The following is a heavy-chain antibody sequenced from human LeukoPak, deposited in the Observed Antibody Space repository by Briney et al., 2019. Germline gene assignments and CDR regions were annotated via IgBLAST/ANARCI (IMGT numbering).Heavy chain of an antibody. CDR3: AREGSGYYDSTD. V-gene: IGHV4-39*07. CDR2: IYYSGST. J-gene: IGHJ4*02. D-gene: IGHD3-22*01. CDR1: GGSISSSSYY. Sequence: KPSETLSLTCTVSGGSISSSSYYWGWIRQPPGKGLEWIGSIYYSGSTYYNPSLKSRVTISVDTSKNQFSLKLSSVTAADTAVYYCAREGSGYYDSTDWGQGTLVTVSS.